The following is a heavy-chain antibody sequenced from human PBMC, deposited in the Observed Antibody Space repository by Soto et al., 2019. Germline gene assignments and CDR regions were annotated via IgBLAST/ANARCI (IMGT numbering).Heavy chain of an antibody. CDR2: ISNSSSTI. V-gene: IGHV3-48*02. Sequence: GGSLRLSCAAPGFTVSSYSMNWVRQAPGKGLDWVSYISNSSSTIYYADSVKGRFTIPRDNAKNSLYLQMNSLRDEDTAVYYCARDSPGRYCSSTSCPPMDVWGQGTTVTVSS. CDR1: GFTVSSYS. CDR3: ARDSPGRYCSSTSCPPMDV. J-gene: IGHJ6*02. D-gene: IGHD2-2*01.